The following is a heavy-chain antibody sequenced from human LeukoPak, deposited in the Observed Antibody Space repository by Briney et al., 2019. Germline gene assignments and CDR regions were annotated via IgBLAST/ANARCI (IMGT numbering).Heavy chain of an antibody. CDR2: ISGSGGSI. D-gene: IGHD6-13*01. CDR3: ARVDSSWYEGGWFDP. J-gene: IGHJ5*02. CDR1: GFTFRNYA. V-gene: IGHV3-23*01. Sequence: GGSLRLSCAASGFTFRNYAMSWVRQAPGKGLEWVTAISGSGGSIYYADSVKGRFTISRDNSKNTPYLQMDSLRAEDTAVYYCARVDSSWYEGGWFDPWGQGTLVTVSS.